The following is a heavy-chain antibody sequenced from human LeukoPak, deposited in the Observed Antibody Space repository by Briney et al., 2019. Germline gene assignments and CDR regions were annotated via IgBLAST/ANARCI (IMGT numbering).Heavy chain of an antibody. V-gene: IGHV3-30*03. Sequence: GGSLRLSCAASGFTFSSYGMHWVRQAPGKGLEWVAVISYDGSNKYYADSVKGRFTISRDNSKNTLYLQMNSLRAEDTAVYFCASLSTTRALDYWGQGTLVTVSS. CDR2: ISYDGSNK. CDR1: GFTFSSYG. D-gene: IGHD5/OR15-5a*01. J-gene: IGHJ4*02. CDR3: ASLSTTRALDY.